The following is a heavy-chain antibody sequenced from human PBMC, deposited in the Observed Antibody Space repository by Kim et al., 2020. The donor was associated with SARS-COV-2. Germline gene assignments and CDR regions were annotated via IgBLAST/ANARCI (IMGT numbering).Heavy chain of an antibody. J-gene: IGHJ4*02. V-gene: IGHV3-7*01. CDR3: ATEDYYDSSGAPSIY. Sequence: DSVKGRFTISRDNAKNSLYLQMNSLRAEDTAVYYCATEDYYDSSGAPSIYWGQGTLVTVSS. D-gene: IGHD3-22*01.